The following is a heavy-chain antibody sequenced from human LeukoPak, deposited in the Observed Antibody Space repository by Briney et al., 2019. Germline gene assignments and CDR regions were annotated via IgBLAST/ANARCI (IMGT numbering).Heavy chain of an antibody. V-gene: IGHV4-4*07. CDR2: IYTSGST. Sequence: SETLSLTCTVSGGSISSYYWSWIRQPAGKGVEWIGRIYTSGSTNYNPSLKSRVTMSVDTSKNQFSLKLSSVTAADTAVYYCARVSAGTSYPTYDYWGQGTLVTVSS. CDR1: GGSISSYY. CDR3: ARVSAGTSYPTYDY. D-gene: IGHD2-2*01. J-gene: IGHJ4*02.